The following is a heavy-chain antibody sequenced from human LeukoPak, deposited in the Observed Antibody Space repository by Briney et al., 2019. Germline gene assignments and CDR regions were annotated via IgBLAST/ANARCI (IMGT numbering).Heavy chain of an antibody. V-gene: IGHV1-18*01. Sequence: ASVKVSCKASGFTFTSYAFSWVRQAPGQGLEWMGWITADNGNTNYAQKLQGRVTMTTDTSTSTAYMELRSLRSDDTAVYYCARDALFAAAGTPSTDYWGQGTLVTVSS. CDR3: ARDALFAAAGTPSTDY. CDR1: GFTFTSYA. D-gene: IGHD6-13*01. J-gene: IGHJ4*02. CDR2: ITADNGNT.